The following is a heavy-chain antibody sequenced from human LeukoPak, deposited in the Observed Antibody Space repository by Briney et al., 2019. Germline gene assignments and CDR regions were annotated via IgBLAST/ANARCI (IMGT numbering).Heavy chain of an antibody. CDR2: IYYSGNT. D-gene: IGHD2-2*01. CDR1: GGSISSGGYY. Sequence: PSETLSLTCTVSGGSISSGGYYWSWGRQHRGKGLEWIEYIYYSGNTYYNPSLKSRVTISVDTSKNQFSLKLSSVTAADTAVYYCARAVDCSSTSCHGIDGMDVWGQGTTVTVSS. J-gene: IGHJ6*02. CDR3: ARAVDCSSTSCHGIDGMDV. V-gene: IGHV4-31*03.